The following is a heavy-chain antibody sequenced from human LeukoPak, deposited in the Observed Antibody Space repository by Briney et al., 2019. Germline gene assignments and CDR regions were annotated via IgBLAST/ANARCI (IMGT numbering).Heavy chain of an antibody. CDR1: GGSFSRYY. D-gene: IGHD1-26*01. Sequence: SETLSLTCTVSGGSFSRYYWSWIRQPPGKGLEWIGYIYYSGSTNYNPSLKSRVTISVDTSKNQFSLKLSSVTAADTAVYYCARGAGGSGTDYFDYWGQGTLVTVSS. CDR2: IYYSGST. CDR3: ARGAGGSGTDYFDY. J-gene: IGHJ4*02. V-gene: IGHV4-59*01.